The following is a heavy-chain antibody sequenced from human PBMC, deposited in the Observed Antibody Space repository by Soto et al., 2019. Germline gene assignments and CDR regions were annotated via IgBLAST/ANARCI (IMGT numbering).Heavy chain of an antibody. J-gene: IGHJ4*02. Sequence: QVQLQESGPGLVKPSQTLSLTCTVSGGSISSGGYYWSWLRQHPGKGLEWIGYIYYSGSTYYNPSLKSRVTISVDTSKNQFSLKLSSVTAADTAVYCCARVTGSRLVYSDFDYWGQGTLVTVSS. CDR3: ARVTGSRLVYSDFDY. V-gene: IGHV4-31*03. D-gene: IGHD3-10*01. CDR1: GGSISSGGYY. CDR2: IYYSGST.